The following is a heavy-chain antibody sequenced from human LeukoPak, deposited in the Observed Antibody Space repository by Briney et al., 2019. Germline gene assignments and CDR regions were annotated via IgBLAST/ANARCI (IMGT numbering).Heavy chain of an antibody. CDR1: GGSISSSSYY. V-gene: IGHV4-39*01. CDR3: AKNNVEYSSSSPLNWFHP. J-gene: IGHJ5*02. Sequence: SETLSLTCTVSGGSISSSSYYWGWIRQPPGKGLEWIGSIYYSGSTYYNPSLKSRVTISVDTSKNQFSLKLSSVTAADTAVYYCAKNNVEYSSSSPLNWFHPWGQGTLVT. D-gene: IGHD6-6*01. CDR2: IYYSGST.